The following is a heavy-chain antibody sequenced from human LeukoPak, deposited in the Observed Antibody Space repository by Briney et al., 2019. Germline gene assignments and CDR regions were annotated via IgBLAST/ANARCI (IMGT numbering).Heavy chain of an antibody. Sequence: GASVKVSCKTSGGTFNSHAISWVRQAPGQGLEWMGGITAIFRTANYAQKFQGRVTVTADEFMSTVYMELSSLRSEDTAVYYCARHSGYHSTMYLDYWGQGTLVTVSS. CDR1: GGTFNSHA. CDR2: ITAIFRTA. J-gene: IGHJ4*02. CDR3: ARHSGYHSTMYLDY. V-gene: IGHV1-69*13. D-gene: IGHD3-22*01.